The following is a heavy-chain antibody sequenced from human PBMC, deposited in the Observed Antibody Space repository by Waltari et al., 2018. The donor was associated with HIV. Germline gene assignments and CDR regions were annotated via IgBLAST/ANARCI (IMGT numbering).Heavy chain of an antibody. CDR2: IYYSGST. Sequence: QLQLQESGPGLVKPSETLSLTCTVSGGSISSSSYYWGWLRQPPGKGLEWIGSIYYSGSTYYNPSLKSRVTISVDTSKNQFSLKLSSVTAADTAVYYCAIHRGITVTTWFDPWGQGTLVTVSS. V-gene: IGHV4-39*01. CDR3: AIHRGITVTTWFDP. D-gene: IGHD4-17*01. CDR1: GGSISSSSYY. J-gene: IGHJ5*02.